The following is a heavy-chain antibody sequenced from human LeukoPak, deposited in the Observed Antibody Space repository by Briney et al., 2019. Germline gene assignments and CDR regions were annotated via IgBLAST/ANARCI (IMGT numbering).Heavy chain of an antibody. CDR2: INPDGGS. Sequence: GGSLRLSCQASGFTFSDYAMSWVRQAPGKGLEWASSINPDGGSFFAASVKGRFTISRDDSRSVVYLQMNTLSAEDTAVYYCARSGVATCHYWGQGILVTVSS. J-gene: IGHJ4*02. V-gene: IGHV3-23*01. CDR3: ARSGVATCHY. CDR1: GFTFSDYA. D-gene: IGHD3-10*01.